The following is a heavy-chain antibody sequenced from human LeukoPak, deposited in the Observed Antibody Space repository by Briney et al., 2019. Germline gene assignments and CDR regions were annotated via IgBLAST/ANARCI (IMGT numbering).Heavy chain of an antibody. CDR2: IYYSGST. J-gene: IGHJ3*02. CDR1: GGSISSYY. D-gene: IGHD6-19*01. CDR3: ARQGSGWWVDAFDI. V-gene: IGHV4-59*08. Sequence: SETLSLTCTVSGGSISSYYWSWIRQPPGKGLEWIGYIYYSGSTNYNPSLKSRVTISVDTSKNQFSLKLSSVTAADTAVYYCARQGSGWWVDAFDIWGQGTMATVSS.